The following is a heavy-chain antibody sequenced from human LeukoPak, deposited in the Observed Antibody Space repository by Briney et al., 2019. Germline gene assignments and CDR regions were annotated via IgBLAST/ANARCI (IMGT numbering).Heavy chain of an antibody. V-gene: IGHV3-72*01. CDR1: GFTFSGHY. J-gene: IGHJ4*02. CDR3: VRASGSYAGYFDY. Sequence: GGSLRLSCAASGFTFSGHYMDWVRQAPGKGLVWVGRTRNKANSYTTEYSASGKGRFTISRDDSKNSLYLQINSLKAEDTAVYYCVRASGSYAGYFDYWSQRTLVTVSS. D-gene: IGHD1-26*01. CDR2: TRNKANSYTT.